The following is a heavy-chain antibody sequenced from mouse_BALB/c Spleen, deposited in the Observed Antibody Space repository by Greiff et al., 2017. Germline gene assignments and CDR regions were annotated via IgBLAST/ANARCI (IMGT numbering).Heavy chain of an antibody. D-gene: IGHD2-3*01. CDR2: ISSGSSTI. V-gene: IGHV5-17*02. J-gene: IGHJ4*01. CDR3: ARGIYDGSEAMDY. Sequence: EVNLVESGGGLVQPGGSRKLSCAASGFTFSSFGMHWVRQAPEKGLEWVAYISSGSSTIYYADTVKGRFTISRDNPKNTLFLQMTSLRSEDTAMYYCARGIYDGSEAMDYWGQGTSVTVSS. CDR1: GFTFSSFG.